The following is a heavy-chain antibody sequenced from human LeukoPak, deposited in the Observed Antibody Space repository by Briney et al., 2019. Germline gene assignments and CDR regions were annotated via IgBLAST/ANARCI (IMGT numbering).Heavy chain of an antibody. CDR1: GFTVSSNY. Sequence: PGGSLRLSCAASGFTVSSNYMSWVRQAPGKGLEWVSVIYSGGSTYYADSVKGRFTISRDNSKDTLYLQMNSLRAEDTAVYYCARGGYSGYRKLDYWGQGTLVTVSS. V-gene: IGHV3-53*01. CDR2: IYSGGST. J-gene: IGHJ4*02. CDR3: ARGGYSGYRKLDY. D-gene: IGHD5-12*01.